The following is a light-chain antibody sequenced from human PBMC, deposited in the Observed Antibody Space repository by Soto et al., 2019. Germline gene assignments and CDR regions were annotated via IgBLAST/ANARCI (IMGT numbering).Light chain of an antibody. J-gene: IGKJ5*01. V-gene: IGKV4-1*01. CDR3: KKYNSPLTT. Sequence: DIALTQSPDSLALSLGERATMNCKSSQSVLYSSYNKSYLAWYQVKPGRPPKLLFSWASTRESGVPDRFSGRGFGTDFPLTITSLRPEEVEVYYCKKYNSPLTTFGQGTRLEIK. CDR2: WAS. CDR1: QSVLYSSYNKSY.